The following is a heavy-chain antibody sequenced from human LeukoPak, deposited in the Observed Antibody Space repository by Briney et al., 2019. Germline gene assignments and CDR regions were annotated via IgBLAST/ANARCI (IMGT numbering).Heavy chain of an antibody. V-gene: IGHV3-33*06. D-gene: IGHD3-16*01. J-gene: IGHJ3*02. CDR2: IWHDGSDK. Sequence: GGSLRLSCAASGFTFSNYGMHWVRQAPGKGLEWVAIIWHDGSDKYYADSVKGRFTISRDNSKNTLYLQMNSLRAEDTAVYYCAKDQRTRTGGVFDIWGQGKMATVSS. CDR3: AKDQRTRTGGVFDI. CDR1: GFTFSNYG.